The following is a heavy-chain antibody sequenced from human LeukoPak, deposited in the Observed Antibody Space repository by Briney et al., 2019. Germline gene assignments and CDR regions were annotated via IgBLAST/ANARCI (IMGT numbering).Heavy chain of an antibody. Sequence: SETLSLTCAVYGGSFSGYYWSWIRQPPGKGLEWIGEINHSGSTNYNPSLKSRVTISVGTSKNQFSLKLSSVTAADTAVYYCASSLPAYDILTGYYYYYGMDVWGQGTTVTVSS. CDR3: ASSLPAYDILTGYYYYYGMDV. CDR2: INHSGST. D-gene: IGHD3-9*01. V-gene: IGHV4-34*01. J-gene: IGHJ6*02. CDR1: GGSFSGYY.